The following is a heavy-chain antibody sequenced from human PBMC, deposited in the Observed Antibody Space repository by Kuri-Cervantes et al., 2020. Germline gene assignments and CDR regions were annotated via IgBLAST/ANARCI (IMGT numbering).Heavy chain of an antibody. Sequence: GGSLRLSCAASGFTFSDYYMSWLRQDPGKGLEWISYIRSTSNTIYYADSVKGRFTISRDNAKNSLYLQMNSLRAEDTAVYYCARDLGATMRVMGYWGQGTLVTVSS. D-gene: IGHD1-26*01. CDR2: IRSTSNTI. CDR3: ARDLGATMRVMGY. V-gene: IGHV3-11*01. J-gene: IGHJ4*02. CDR1: GFTFSDYY.